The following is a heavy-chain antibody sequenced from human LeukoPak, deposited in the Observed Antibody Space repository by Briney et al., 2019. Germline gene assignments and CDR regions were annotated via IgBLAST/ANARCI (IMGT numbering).Heavy chain of an antibody. CDR3: AGPYGSGTAY. V-gene: IGHV3-30*02. J-gene: IGHJ4*02. CDR1: GFTFSSYG. Sequence: PGGSLRLSCAASGFTFSSYGMHWVRQAPGKGLEWGAFIRYDGSNKYYADSVKGRFTISRDNSKNTLYLQMNSLRAEDTAVYYCAGPYGSGTAYWGQGTLVTVSS. D-gene: IGHD3-10*01. CDR2: IRYDGSNK.